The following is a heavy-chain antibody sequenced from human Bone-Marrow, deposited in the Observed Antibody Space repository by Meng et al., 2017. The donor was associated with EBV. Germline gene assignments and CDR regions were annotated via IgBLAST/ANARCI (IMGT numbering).Heavy chain of an antibody. Sequence: QVQLQESGPGLVKPSETLSLTCTVSGGSVSSDYYYWSWIRQPPGKGLEWIGYVHYIGSTIDNPSLKSRVTISVDRSKNQFSLKLSSVTAADTAVYYCARSPGSSGWNYYFDYWGQGTLVTVSS. V-gene: IGHV4-61*01. D-gene: IGHD6-19*01. J-gene: IGHJ4*02. CDR1: GGSVSSDYYY. CDR3: ARSPGSSGWNYYFDY. CDR2: VHYIGST.